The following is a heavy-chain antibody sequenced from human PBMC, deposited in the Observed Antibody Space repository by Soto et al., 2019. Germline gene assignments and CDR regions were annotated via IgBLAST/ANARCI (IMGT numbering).Heavy chain of an antibody. Sequence: GESLKISCQGSGYSFAGSWIVWVRQMAGKGLEWMGIVYPGNSDTRFSPSFQGQVTISADKSINTAYLQWSSLKASDTAMYYCARLRGTTLTRHYFDCWGQGTLVTVSS. V-gene: IGHV5-51*01. CDR1: GYSFAGSW. CDR2: VYPGNSDT. D-gene: IGHD4-17*01. CDR3: ARLRGTTLTRHYFDC. J-gene: IGHJ4*02.